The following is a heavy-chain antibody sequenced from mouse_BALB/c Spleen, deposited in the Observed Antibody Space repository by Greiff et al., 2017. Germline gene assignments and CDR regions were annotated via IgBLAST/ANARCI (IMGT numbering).Heavy chain of an antibody. CDR2: IYPGSGST. CDR3: ARGPHYFDY. V-gene: IGHV1-77*01. CDR1: GYTFTDYV. Sequence: QVQLKQSGPELVKPGASVKMSCKASGYTFTDYVISWVKQRTGQGLEWIGEIYPGSGSTYYNEKFKGKATLTADKSSNTAYMQLSSLTSEDSAVYFCARGPHYFDYWGQGTTLTVSS. J-gene: IGHJ2*01.